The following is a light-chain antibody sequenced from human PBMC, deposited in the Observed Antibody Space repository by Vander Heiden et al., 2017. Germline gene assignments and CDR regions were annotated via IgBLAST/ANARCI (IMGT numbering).Light chain of an antibody. CDR2: GAS. CDR3: QQYGTSVT. Sequence: EIALTQSPGTLSLSPGEKATLSCRASQSVSSSYLAWYQQKPGQAPRLLIYGASSRATGIPDRFSGSGSGTDFTLTISRLEPEDFAVYYCQQYGTSVTFGPGTKVDIK. J-gene: IGKJ3*01. V-gene: IGKV3-20*01. CDR1: QSVSSSY.